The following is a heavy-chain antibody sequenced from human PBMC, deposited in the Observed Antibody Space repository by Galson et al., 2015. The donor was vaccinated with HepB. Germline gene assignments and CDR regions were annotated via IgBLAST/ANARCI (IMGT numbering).Heavy chain of an antibody. J-gene: IGHJ4*02. CDR2: ISYDGSK. CDR3: ATHPLNDVCYKLWGGGCQRGEFDF. Sequence: SLRLSCAASGFTFSSYDLYWVRQAPGKGLEWVAVISYDGSKTYADSVKGRFTISRDNFNNALHLQMNSLRADDTAVYYCATHPLNDVCYKLWGGGCQRGEFDFWGQGTLVIVSS. D-gene: IGHD2-8*01. V-gene: IGHV3-30-3*01. CDR1: GFTFSSYD.